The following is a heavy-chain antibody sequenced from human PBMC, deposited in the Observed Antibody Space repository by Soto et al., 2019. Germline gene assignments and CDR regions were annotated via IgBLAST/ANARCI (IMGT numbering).Heavy chain of an antibody. CDR1: GGSISSNNW. CDR3: AKKGWSEGNFDY. J-gene: IGHJ4*02. D-gene: IGHD3-3*01. V-gene: IGHV4-4*02. CDR2: IYHSGST. Sequence: QVQLQESGPGLVKPSGTLSLTCVVSGGSISSNNWLSWVRQPPGKGLEWIGEIYHSGSTNYNPSLKSRLTISADKPKNQFSLKLTSVTAADTAVYYCAKKGWSEGNFDYWGQGTLVTVSS.